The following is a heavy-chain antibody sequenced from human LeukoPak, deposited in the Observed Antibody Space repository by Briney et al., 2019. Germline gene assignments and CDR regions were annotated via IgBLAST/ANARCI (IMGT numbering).Heavy chain of an antibody. CDR1: GFTFSTYG. D-gene: IGHD3-10*01. CDR2: IRFDGSNVGSNV. J-gene: IGHJ4*02. CDR3: ARHRGDTYYFDY. Sequence: GGSLRLSCATSGFTFSTYGMHWVRQAPGKGLEWVAFIRFDGSNVGSNVYYADSVKGRFTISRDNSKNTLYLQMNSLRAEDTALYHCARHRGDTYYFDYWGQGTLVTVSS. V-gene: IGHV3-30*02.